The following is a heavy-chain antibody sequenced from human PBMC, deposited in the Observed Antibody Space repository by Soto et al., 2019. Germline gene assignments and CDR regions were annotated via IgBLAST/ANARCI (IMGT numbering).Heavy chain of an antibody. CDR1: GYTFTSYG. CDR3: ARAYDYGDHKFDY. V-gene: IGHV1-8*02. J-gene: IGHJ4*02. CDR2: MNPNSGNT. D-gene: IGHD4-17*01. Sequence: ASVKVSCKASGYTFTSYGISWVRQAPGQGLEWMGWMNPNSGNTGYAQKFQGRVTMTRNTSISTAYMELSSLRSEDTAVYYCARAYDYGDHKFDYWGQGTLVTSPQ.